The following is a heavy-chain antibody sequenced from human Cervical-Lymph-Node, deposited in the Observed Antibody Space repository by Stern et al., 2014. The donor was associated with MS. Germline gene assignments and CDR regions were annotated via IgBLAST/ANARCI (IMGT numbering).Heavy chain of an antibody. CDR2: IDADNGNT. J-gene: IGHJ4*02. Sequence: QVQLLQPGAEIKKPGASVKVSCKASGYTFSNHAIHWVRQAPGHGLEWMGWIDADNGNTKYAEKFQGRVTFTRDTSATTAYMELSGLKSEDTAVYYCARGRYSSSWYPGDFDYWGQGTLVTVSS. CDR3: ARGRYSSSWYPGDFDY. V-gene: IGHV1-3*01. CDR1: GYTFSNHA. D-gene: IGHD6-13*01.